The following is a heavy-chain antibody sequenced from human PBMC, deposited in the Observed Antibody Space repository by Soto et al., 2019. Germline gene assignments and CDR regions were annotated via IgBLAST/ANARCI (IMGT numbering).Heavy chain of an antibody. CDR1: GYTFTSYD. CDR2: MNPNTGNS. J-gene: IGHJ4*02. V-gene: IGHV1-8*01. CDR3: ARRAETNGWNGFGADKYYFDF. Sequence: ASVKVSCKASGYTFTSYDIYWVRQATGQGLEWMGWMNPNTGNSAYAQKFQGRVTVTSDTSINTVHMELSGLGSEDTAVYYCARRAETNGWNGFGADKYYFDFWGQGTLVTVS. D-gene: IGHD1-1*01.